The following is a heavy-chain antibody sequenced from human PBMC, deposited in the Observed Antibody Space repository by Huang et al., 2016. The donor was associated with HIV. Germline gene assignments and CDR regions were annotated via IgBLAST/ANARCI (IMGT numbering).Heavy chain of an antibody. Sequence: QVQLVQSGVEVKKPGASVKVSCKASGYTFTSYVISWVRQATGQGLEWMGWISAYNGVTNYAQNVQGRVTMTTDTSTNTAYMELRSLRSDDTAVYYCARDSPLLGVVIVVVPTAPNAFDIWGQGTMVTVSS. CDR3: ARDSPLLGVVIVVVPTAPNAFDI. CDR1: GYTFTSYV. J-gene: IGHJ3*02. CDR2: ISAYNGVT. V-gene: IGHV1-18*01. D-gene: IGHD2-2*01.